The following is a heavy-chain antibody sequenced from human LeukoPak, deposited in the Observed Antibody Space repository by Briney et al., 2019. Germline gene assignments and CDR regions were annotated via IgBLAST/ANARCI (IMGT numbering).Heavy chain of an antibody. CDR2: ISSGAGTT. CDR1: GFTFSNYA. V-gene: IGHV3-23*01. D-gene: IGHD6-19*01. CDR3: GKDLEQSYSGWLASYDA. J-gene: IGHJ5*02. Sequence: GGSLRLSCAASGFTFSNYAMSWVRQVPGKWLEWVSAISSGAGTTGYADSVKGRFTISRVNSKSTIYLQMNSLRAEDTAVYYCGKDLEQSYSGWLASYDAWGQGTLVTVSS.